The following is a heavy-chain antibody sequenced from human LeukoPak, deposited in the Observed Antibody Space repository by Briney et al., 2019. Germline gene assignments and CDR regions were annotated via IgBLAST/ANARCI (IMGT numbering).Heavy chain of an antibody. CDR2: IKQDGSAE. CDR1: GFTFRRFW. V-gene: IGHV3-7*01. Sequence: GGSLRLSCAASGFTFRRFWMSWVRQAPGKGLEWVANIKQDGSAEYYAASVKGRFTVSRDNAKNSLYLQMNSLRADDTAVYYCARGGPNPGENYYFDSWGQGTLVTVSS. CDR3: ARGGPNPGENYYFDS. D-gene: IGHD3-10*01. J-gene: IGHJ4*02.